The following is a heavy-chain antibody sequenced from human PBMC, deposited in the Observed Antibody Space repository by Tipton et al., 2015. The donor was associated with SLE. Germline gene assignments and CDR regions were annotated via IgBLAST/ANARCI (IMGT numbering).Heavy chain of an antibody. CDR1: GGSISSYY. J-gene: IGHJ3*02. V-gene: IGHV4-59*01. CDR2: IYYSGST. CDR3: AKDRGGGPTPDAFDI. Sequence: LRLSCAVSGGSISSYYWSWIRQPPGKGLEWIGYIYYSGSTNYNPSLKSRVTISVDTSKNRFSLKLSSVTAADTAVYYCAKDRGGGPTPDAFDIWGQGTMVTVSS. D-gene: IGHD3-10*01.